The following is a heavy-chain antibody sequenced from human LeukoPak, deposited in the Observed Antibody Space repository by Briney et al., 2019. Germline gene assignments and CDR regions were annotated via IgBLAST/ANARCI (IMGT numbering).Heavy chain of an antibody. J-gene: IGHJ3*02. V-gene: IGHV3-23*01. CDR1: GFTFSSYA. CDR2: ISGSGGST. Sequence: PRGSLRLSCAASGFTFSSYAMSWVRQAPGKGLEWVSAISGSGGSTYYADSVKGRFTISRDNSKNTLYLQMNSLRAEDTAVYYCAKDRDIFRAFDIWGQGTTVTVSS. D-gene: IGHD2-21*01. CDR3: AKDRDIFRAFDI.